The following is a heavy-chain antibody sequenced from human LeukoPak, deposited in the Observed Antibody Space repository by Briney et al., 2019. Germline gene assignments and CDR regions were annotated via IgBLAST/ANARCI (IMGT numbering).Heavy chain of an antibody. Sequence: ASVKVSCKTSGYTFTSYDISWVRQAPGQGLEWMGWISAYNGNTNYAQKLQGRVTMTTDTSTSTAYMELRSLRSDDTAVYYCARARTYYYDSSGYRGGLNWFDPWGQGTLVTVSS. J-gene: IGHJ5*02. CDR3: ARARTYYYDSSGYRGGLNWFDP. V-gene: IGHV1-18*01. CDR1: GYTFTSYD. CDR2: ISAYNGNT. D-gene: IGHD3-22*01.